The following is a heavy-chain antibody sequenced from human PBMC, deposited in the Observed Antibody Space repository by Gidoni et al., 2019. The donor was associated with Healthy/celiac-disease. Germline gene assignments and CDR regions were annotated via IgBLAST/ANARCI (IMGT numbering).Heavy chain of an antibody. Sequence: QLQLVTSGAEVKKPGSSVKVSCKASGGTFTSSTISWVRLSPRQGLGWMERIIPILSSKDDTKKYQDNVTITADKSTNTANIKLSSLRSAETAVDYCADDTGRWGARSYYYYGMDVWGQGTTVTVSS. CDR2: IIPILSSK. CDR1: GGTFTSST. V-gene: IGHV1-69*02. J-gene: IGHJ6*02. CDR3: ADDTGRWGARSYYYYGMDV. D-gene: IGHD3-22*01.